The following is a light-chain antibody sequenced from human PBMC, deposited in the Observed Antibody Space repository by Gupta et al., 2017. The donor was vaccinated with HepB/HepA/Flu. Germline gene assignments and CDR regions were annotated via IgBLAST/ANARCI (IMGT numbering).Light chain of an antibody. Sequence: DMVMTHSPHSLPVTPGEPAPISCGSSQSLLHTNGYNYLDWYLQKPGQSPQLLIYLGSNRASGVPDRFSGSGSGTDFTLKISRVEAEDVGIYYCMQALQTPWAFGQGTKVEIK. J-gene: IGKJ1*01. CDR2: LGS. V-gene: IGKV2-28*01. CDR1: QSLLHTNGYNY. CDR3: MQALQTPWA.